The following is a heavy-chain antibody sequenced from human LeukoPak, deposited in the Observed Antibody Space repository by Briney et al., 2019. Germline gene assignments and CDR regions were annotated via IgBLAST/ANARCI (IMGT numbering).Heavy chain of an antibody. CDR1: GFTFSNYAM. V-gene: IGHV4-4*02. D-gene: IGHD7-27*01. Sequence: PGGSLRLSCAASGFTFSNYAMSWVRQPPGKGLEWIGEIYHTGITKYSPSLKSRVTISVDKSKNQFSLNVTSVTAADTAIYYCARVFELGMNAVDIWGQGTMVAVSS. J-gene: IGHJ3*02. CDR3: ARVFELGMNAVDI. CDR2: IYHTGIT.